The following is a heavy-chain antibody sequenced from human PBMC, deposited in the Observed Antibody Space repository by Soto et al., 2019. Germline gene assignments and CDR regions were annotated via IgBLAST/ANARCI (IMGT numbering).Heavy chain of an antibody. CDR2: IWYDGSNK. D-gene: IGHD3-3*01. J-gene: IGHJ5*02. CDR3: TGKPYDFWSGGDDGFDP. CDR1: GFTFSSYG. Sequence: GGSLRLSCAASGFTFSSYGMHWVRQAPGKGLEWVAVIWYDGSNKYYADSVKGRFTISRDNSKNTLYLQMNSLRAEDTAVYYCTGKPYDFWSGGDDGFDPWGQGTLVTVSS. V-gene: IGHV3-33*01.